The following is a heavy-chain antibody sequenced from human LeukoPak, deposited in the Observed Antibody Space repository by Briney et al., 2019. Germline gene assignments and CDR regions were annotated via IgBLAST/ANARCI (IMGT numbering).Heavy chain of an antibody. D-gene: IGHD2-15*01. V-gene: IGHV3-7*03. CDR1: GFTFSSYW. CDR3: ARGLGDINYCSGGSCLS. CDR2: IKQDGSEK. Sequence: GGSLRLSCAASGFTFSSYWMSWVRQAPGKGLEWVANIKQDGSEKYYVDSVKGRFTISRDNAKNSLYLQMNSLRAEDTAVYYCARGLGDINYCSGGSCLSWGQGTLVTVSS. J-gene: IGHJ4*02.